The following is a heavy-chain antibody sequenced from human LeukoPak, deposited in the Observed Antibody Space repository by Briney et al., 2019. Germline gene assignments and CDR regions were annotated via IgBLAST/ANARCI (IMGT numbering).Heavy chain of an antibody. Sequence: GGSLRLSCTASGFIFNNYWMHWARQAPGKGLVWVSRINNDGSSTSYADSVKGRFTVSRDSAKNSLYLQMDSLRPDDTAFYYCARGDILTTRQLDSWGLGTLVTVSS. CDR1: GFIFNNYW. D-gene: IGHD3-9*01. CDR3: ARGDILTTRQLDS. V-gene: IGHV3-74*01. CDR2: INNDGSST. J-gene: IGHJ4*02.